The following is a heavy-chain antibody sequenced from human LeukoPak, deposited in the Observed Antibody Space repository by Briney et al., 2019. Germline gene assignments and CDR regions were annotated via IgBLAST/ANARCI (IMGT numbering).Heavy chain of an antibody. CDR2: ISYDGSNK. Sequence: GVSLRLSCAASGFTFSSYGMHWVRQAPGKGLEGAAVISYDGSNKDYADSVKGRFTISRDNSKNTLYLQMNSLGAEDTAVYYCAAVEMATIGPFDYWGQGTLVTVSS. CDR3: AAVEMATIGPFDY. V-gene: IGHV3-30*03. J-gene: IGHJ4*02. CDR1: GFTFSSYG. D-gene: IGHD5-24*01.